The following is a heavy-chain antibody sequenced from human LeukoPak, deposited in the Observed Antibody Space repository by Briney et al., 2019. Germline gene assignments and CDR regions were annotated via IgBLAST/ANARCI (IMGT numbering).Heavy chain of an antibody. Sequence: GSLRLSCAASGFTFSSYSMNWVRQAPGKGLEWIGEINHSGSTNYNPSLKSRVTISVDTSKNQFSLKLSSVTAADTAVYYCVRGSGAFDIWGQGTMVTVSS. CDR1: GFTFSSYS. CDR2: INHSGST. V-gene: IGHV4-34*01. D-gene: IGHD3-10*01. J-gene: IGHJ3*02. CDR3: VRGSGAFDI.